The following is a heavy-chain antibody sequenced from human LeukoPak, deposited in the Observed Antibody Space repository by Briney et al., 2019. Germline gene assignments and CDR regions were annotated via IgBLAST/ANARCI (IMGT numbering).Heavy chain of an antibody. J-gene: IGHJ4*02. CDR3: ARDFDSSFSFDY. D-gene: IGHD3-22*01. CDR1: GYGFIRYA. Sequence: ASVKVSCKASGYGFIRYALHWVRQAPGQRPEWMGWVNGGNDKTAYSKKFQGRVTITRDSSASTTYMELSSLRPEDTAVYYCARDFDSSFSFDYWGQGTLVTVSS. V-gene: IGHV1-3*01. CDR2: VNGGNDKT.